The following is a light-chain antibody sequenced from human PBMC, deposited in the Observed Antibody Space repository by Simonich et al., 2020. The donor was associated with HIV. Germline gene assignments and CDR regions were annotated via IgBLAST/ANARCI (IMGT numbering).Light chain of an antibody. V-gene: IGLV1-47*01. Sequence: QSVLTQPPSASGTPGQRVTISCSGSSSKIGSNYVYWYQQLPGTAPKLPIYRDNHRPSGGPTRFPGSKSGTSASMAISGLRSEDAADYYCAAWDDSLSGPVFGGGTQLTVL. J-gene: IGLJ7*01. CDR2: RDN. CDR3: AAWDDSLSGPV. CDR1: SSKIGSNY.